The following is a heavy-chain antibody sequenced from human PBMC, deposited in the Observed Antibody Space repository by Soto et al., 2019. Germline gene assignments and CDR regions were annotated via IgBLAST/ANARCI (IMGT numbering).Heavy chain of an antibody. CDR1: GFTVSSNY. Sequence: EVQLVESGGGLVQPGGSLRLSCAASGFTVSSNYMSWVRQAPGKGLEWVSVIYSGGSTYYADSVKGRFTISRDNSKNTLYLQMNSLRDEDTAVYYCAGSITIFGVVNPTYNWFDPWGQGTLVTVSS. J-gene: IGHJ5*02. CDR2: IYSGGST. CDR3: AGSITIFGVVNPTYNWFDP. D-gene: IGHD3-3*01. V-gene: IGHV3-66*01.